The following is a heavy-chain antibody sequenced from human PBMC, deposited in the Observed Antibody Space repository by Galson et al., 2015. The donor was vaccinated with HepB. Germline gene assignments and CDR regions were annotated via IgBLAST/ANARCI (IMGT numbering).Heavy chain of an antibody. J-gene: IGHJ6*02. CDR1: GGTFSSYA. CDR2: IIPIFGTA. D-gene: IGHD4-23*01. CDR3: ARGGYSEYYYYGMDV. V-gene: IGHV1-69*13. Sequence: SVKVSCKASGGTFSSYAISWVRQAPGQGLEWMGGIIPIFGTANYAQKFRGRVTITADESTSTAYMELSSLRSEDTAVYYCARGGYSEYYYYGMDVWGQGTTVTVSS.